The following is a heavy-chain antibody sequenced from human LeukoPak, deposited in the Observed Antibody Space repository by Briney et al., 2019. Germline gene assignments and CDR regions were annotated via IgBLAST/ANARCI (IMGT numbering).Heavy chain of an antibody. V-gene: IGHV1-2*02. CDR1: GYTFTGYY. CDR3: AKSHSSGWYSNFDY. J-gene: IGHJ4*02. CDR2: INPNSGGT. Sequence: GASVKVSCKASGYTFTGYYMHWVRQAPGQGLEWMGWINPNSGGTNYAQKFQGRVTMTRDTSISTAYMELTRLKSDDTAVYYCAKSHSSGWYSNFDYWGQGTLVTVSS. D-gene: IGHD6-19*01.